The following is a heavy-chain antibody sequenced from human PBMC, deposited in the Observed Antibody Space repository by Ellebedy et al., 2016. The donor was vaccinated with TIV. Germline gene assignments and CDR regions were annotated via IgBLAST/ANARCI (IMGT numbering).Heavy chain of an antibody. J-gene: IGHJ3*02. D-gene: IGHD4-17*01. CDR2: INQDGSDK. Sequence: GGSLRLSCAASTFSFRSYWMTWVRQPPGKGLEWVANINQDGSDKYYVDSVRGRFTISRDNAKNSLYLQMNSLRAEDTAVYYCATDGSYGDFRSPAHAFETWGQGTMVSVSS. V-gene: IGHV3-7*01. CDR1: TFSFRSYW. CDR3: ATDGSYGDFRSPAHAFET.